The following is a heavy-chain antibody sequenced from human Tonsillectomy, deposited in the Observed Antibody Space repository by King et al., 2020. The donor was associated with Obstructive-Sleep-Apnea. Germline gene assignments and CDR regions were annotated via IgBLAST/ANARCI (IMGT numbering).Heavy chain of an antibody. Sequence: QLVQSGGGLVKPGGSLRLSCAASGFTFSSYSMNWVRQAPGKGLEWVSSISSSSSYIYYADSVKGRFTISRDNAKNSLYLQMNSLRAEDTAVYYCARAPPLRYFDVWDYFDYWGQGTLVTVSS. CDR2: ISSSSSYI. D-gene: IGHD3-9*01. CDR1: GFTFSSYS. J-gene: IGHJ4*02. V-gene: IGHV3-21*01. CDR3: ARAPPLRYFDVWDYFDY.